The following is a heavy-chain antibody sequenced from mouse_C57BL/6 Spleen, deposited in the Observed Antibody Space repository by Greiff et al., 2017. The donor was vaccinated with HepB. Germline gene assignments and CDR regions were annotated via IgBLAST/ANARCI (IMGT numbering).Heavy chain of an antibody. CDR2: INYDGSST. J-gene: IGHJ1*03. Sequence: VQLKESEGGLVQPGSSMKLSCTASGFTFSDYYMAWVRQVPEKGLEWVANINYDGSSTYYLDSLKSRFIISRDNAKNILYLQMSSLKSEDTATYYCARDRSRTGSDWYFDVWGTGTTVTVSS. D-gene: IGHD4-1*01. CDR3: ARDRSRTGSDWYFDV. CDR1: GFTFSDYY. V-gene: IGHV5-16*01.